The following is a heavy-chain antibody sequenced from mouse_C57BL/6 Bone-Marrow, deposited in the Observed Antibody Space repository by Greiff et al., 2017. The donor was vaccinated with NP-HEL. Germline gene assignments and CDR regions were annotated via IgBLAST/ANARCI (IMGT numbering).Heavy chain of an antibody. CDR1: GYTFTSYW. J-gene: IGHJ2*01. Sequence: QVQLQQPGAELVKPGASVKMSCKASGYTFTSYWITWVKQRPGQGLEWIGDIYPGSGSTNYNEKFKSKATLTVDTSSSTAYMQLSSLTSEDSAVDYCAREGAQATTFDYWGQGTTLTVSS. D-gene: IGHD3-2*02. CDR3: AREGAQATTFDY. V-gene: IGHV1-55*01. CDR2: IYPGSGST.